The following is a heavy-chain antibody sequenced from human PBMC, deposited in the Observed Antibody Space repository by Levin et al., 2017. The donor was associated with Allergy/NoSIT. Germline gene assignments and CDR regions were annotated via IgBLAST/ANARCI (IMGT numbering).Heavy chain of an antibody. J-gene: IGHJ6*02. V-gene: IGHV1-8*01. CDR1: GYTFTSYD. CDR3: ARSKIYYDSSGYYFYYGMDV. CDR2: MNPNSGNT. D-gene: IGHD3-22*01. Sequence: GESLKISCKASGYTFTSYDINWVRQATGQGLEWMGWMNPNSGNTGYAQKFQGRVTMTRNTSISTAYMELSSLRSEDTAVYYCARSKIYYDSSGYYFYYGMDVWGQGTTVTVSS.